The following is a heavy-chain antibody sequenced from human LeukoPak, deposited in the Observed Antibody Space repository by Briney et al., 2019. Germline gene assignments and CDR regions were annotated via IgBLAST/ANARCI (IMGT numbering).Heavy chain of an antibody. Sequence: PGGSLRLSCAASGFSFSNAWMSWVRQAPGKGLEWVGRIKSKTDGGTTDYAAPVKGRFTISRDDSKNTLYLQMNSLKTEDTAVYYCTTDPFIKWELPFDYWGQGTLVTVSS. CDR1: GFSFSNAW. CDR2: IKSKTDGGTT. J-gene: IGHJ4*02. V-gene: IGHV3-15*01. CDR3: TTDPFIKWELPFDY. D-gene: IGHD1-26*01.